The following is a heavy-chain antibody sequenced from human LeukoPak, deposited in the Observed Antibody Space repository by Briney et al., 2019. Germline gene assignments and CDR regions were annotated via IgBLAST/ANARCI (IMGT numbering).Heavy chain of an antibody. CDR2: ISGSGGST. D-gene: IGHD6-19*01. Sequence: GGSLRLSCAASGFTVSSNYMSWVRQAPGKGLEWVSAISGSGGSTYYADSVKGRFTISRDNSKNTLYLQMNSLRAEDTAVYYCAKDRIAVAGTDYWGQGTLVTVSS. CDR3: AKDRIAVAGTDY. J-gene: IGHJ4*02. V-gene: IGHV3-23*01. CDR1: GFTVSSNY.